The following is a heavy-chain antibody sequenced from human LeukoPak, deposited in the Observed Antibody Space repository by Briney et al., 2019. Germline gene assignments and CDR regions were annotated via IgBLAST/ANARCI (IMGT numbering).Heavy chain of an antibody. D-gene: IGHD5-12*01. V-gene: IGHV1-2*02. CDR1: GYTFTGYY. Sequence: ASVKVSCKPSGYTFTGYYMHWVRQAPGQGLQWMGWINPNSGGTNYAQKFQGRVTMTRDTSISTAYMELSRLTSDDTAVYYCARVGGKYGGYDFGGDYWGQGTLVTVSS. J-gene: IGHJ4*02. CDR3: ARVGGKYGGYDFGGDY. CDR2: INPNSGGT.